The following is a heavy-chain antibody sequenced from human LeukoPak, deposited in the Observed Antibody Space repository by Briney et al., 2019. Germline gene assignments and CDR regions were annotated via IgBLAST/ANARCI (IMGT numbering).Heavy chain of an antibody. V-gene: IGHV4-38-2*01. CDR2: MFHSGNT. J-gene: IGHJ4*02. CDR1: GYSISFSYY. Sequence: PSETLSLTCAVSGYSISFSYYWGWIRQPPGKGLEWIGTMFHSGNTYYNPSLKSRVTLSLDTSKNQFSLNLNSVAAADTAVYYCARIYGGSSGFDYWGQGTLVTVSS. D-gene: IGHD6-6*01. CDR3: ARIYGGSSGFDY.